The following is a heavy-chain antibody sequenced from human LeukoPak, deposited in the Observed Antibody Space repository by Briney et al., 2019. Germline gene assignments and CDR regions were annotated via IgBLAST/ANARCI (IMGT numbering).Heavy chain of an antibody. D-gene: IGHD2/OR15-2a*01. CDR3: ARHGLTSYDY. J-gene: IGHJ4*02. V-gene: IGHV4-59*01. Sequence: SETLSLTCTVSGDSISPYYWSWIRQPPGKGLEWIGYIYYTGSTKSNPSLKSRVTISVDTSKKQFSLNLSSVTAADTAVYYCARHGLTSYDYWGQGTLVTVSS. CDR2: IYYTGST. CDR1: GDSISPYY.